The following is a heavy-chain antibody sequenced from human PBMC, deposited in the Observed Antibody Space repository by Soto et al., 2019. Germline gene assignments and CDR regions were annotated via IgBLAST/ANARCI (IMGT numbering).Heavy chain of an antibody. CDR2: INPATGAA. J-gene: IGHJ3*02. CDR1: GYPVTAYY. D-gene: IGHD3-3*01. Sequence: QLHLVQSGAVVKKPGASVTVSCSASGYPVTAYYMHWVRQAPGRGLEWMGGINPATGAAKYTQTFQGRVTLTRGTSHSTVFIEPSRLTSGDPAVFYFARGGGVGVAGSAAFDMWGQGTLVTVSS. CDR3: ARGGGVGVAGSAAFDM. V-gene: IGHV1-2*02.